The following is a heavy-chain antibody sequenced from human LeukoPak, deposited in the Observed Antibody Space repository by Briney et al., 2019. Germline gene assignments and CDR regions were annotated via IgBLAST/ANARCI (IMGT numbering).Heavy chain of an antibody. CDR3: ARRSAAAGNFDS. Sequence: SETLSLTRVVYGGSFSGYYWSWIRQPPGKGLEWIGEIIHSGSTNYNPSLKSRLTISLDTSKNQFSLILSSVTSADTTVYYCARRSAAAGNFDSWGQGTLGTVSA. J-gene: IGHJ4*02. D-gene: IGHD6-13*01. CDR2: IIHSGST. V-gene: IGHV4-34*12. CDR1: GGSFSGYY.